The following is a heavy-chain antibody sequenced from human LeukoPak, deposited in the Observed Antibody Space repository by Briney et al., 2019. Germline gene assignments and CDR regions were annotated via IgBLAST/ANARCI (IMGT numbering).Heavy chain of an antibody. CDR2: SRNKAQSYTT. CDR1: GFSFSDHY. J-gene: IGHJ4*02. V-gene: IGHV3-72*01. CDR3: ARAAAGLFNYYFDY. Sequence: GGSLRLSCTASGFSFSDHYMDWVRQAPGKGLEWVGRSRNKAQSYTTEFAASVKGRFTISRDDSKNVLFLQMNSLKTEDTAVYYCARAAAGLFNYYFDYWGQGTLVTVSS. D-gene: IGHD6-13*01.